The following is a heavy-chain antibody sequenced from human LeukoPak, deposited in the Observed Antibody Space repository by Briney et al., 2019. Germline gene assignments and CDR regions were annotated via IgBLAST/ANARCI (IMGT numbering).Heavy chain of an antibody. V-gene: IGHV1-18*01. J-gene: IGHJ4*02. CDR2: IGAYNGNT. CDR3: ARGWFRREFDY. Sequence: ASVKVSCKASGYTFTTYGISWVRQAPGQGLEWMGWIGAYNGNTNYAQNLQGRVTMTTDTSTGTAYMELRSLRSDDTAVYYCARGWFRREFDYWGQGTLVTVSS. CDR1: GYTFTTYG. D-gene: IGHD2-15*01.